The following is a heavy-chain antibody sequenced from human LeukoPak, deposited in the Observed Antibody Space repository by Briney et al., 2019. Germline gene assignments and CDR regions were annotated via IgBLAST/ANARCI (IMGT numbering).Heavy chain of an antibody. V-gene: IGHV4-59*08. J-gene: IGHJ4*02. CDR2: IYHSGDS. Sequence: PSETLSLTCTVSGASVSGVYWSWIRQPPGKGLERIGYIYHSGDSNCNPSLKSRVTVSLDTSKNQVSLRLTSVTAADTAVYYCARHPFATPFDFWGRGALVTVSS. CDR3: ARHPFATPFDF. D-gene: IGHD2-15*01. CDR1: GASVSGVY.